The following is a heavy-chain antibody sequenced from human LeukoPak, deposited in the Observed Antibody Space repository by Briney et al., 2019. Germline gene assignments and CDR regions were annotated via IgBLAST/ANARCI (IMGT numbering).Heavy chain of an antibody. CDR1: GGSISSYY. V-gene: IGHV4-59*01. D-gene: IGHD6-13*01. CDR2: IYYSGST. CDR3: AREAAAGNYYYYYMGV. Sequence: SETLSLTCTVSGGSISSYYWSWIRQPPGKGLEWIGYIYYSGSTNYNPSLKSRVTISVDTSKNQFSLKLSSVTAADTAVYYCAREAAAGNYYYYYMGVWGEGTTVTISS. J-gene: IGHJ6*03.